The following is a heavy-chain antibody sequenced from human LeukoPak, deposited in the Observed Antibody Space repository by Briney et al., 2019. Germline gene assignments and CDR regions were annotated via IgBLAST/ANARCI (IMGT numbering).Heavy chain of an antibody. V-gene: IGHV7-4-1*02. CDR1: GYTFSSYS. D-gene: IGHD3-10*01. J-gene: IGHJ6*03. Sequence: ASVKVSCKASGYTFSSYSMNWVRQAPGQGLEWMGWINTNTGNPTYAQGFTGRFVFSLDTSVSTAYLQISSLKAEDTAVYYCARESGSGSYSLSGYYYYYYMDVWGKGTTVTVSS. CDR3: ARESGSGSYSLSGYYYYYYMDV. CDR2: INTNTGNP.